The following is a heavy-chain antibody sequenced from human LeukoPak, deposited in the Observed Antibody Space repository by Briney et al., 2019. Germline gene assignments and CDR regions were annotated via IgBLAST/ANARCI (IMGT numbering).Heavy chain of an antibody. D-gene: IGHD3-10*01. CDR1: GGSISSSNW. CDR2: IYHSGST. Sequence: SETLSLTCAVSGGSISSSNWWSWVRQPPGKGLEWIGEIYHSGSTNYNPSLKSRVTISVDKSKNQFSLKLSSVTAADTAVYYCAREGPSGEEENWFDPWGQGTLVTVSS. J-gene: IGHJ5*02. V-gene: IGHV4-4*02. CDR3: AREGPSGEEENWFDP.